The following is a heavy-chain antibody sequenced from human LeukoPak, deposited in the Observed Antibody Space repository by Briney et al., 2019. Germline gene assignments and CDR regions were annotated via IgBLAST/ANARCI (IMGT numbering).Heavy chain of an antibody. V-gene: IGHV3-73*01. D-gene: IGHD3-22*01. CDR2: IRSKANNYAT. CDR3: TGDNFDSSVKFDY. J-gene: IGHJ4*02. Sequence: PGGSLRLSCVVSGFTFSGSAVLWVRQASGKGLEWVGRIRSKANNYATAYAASVKGRFTISRDDSKNTAYLQMNSLKTEDTAVYYCTGDNFDSSVKFDYWGQGTLVTVSS. CDR1: GFTFSGSA.